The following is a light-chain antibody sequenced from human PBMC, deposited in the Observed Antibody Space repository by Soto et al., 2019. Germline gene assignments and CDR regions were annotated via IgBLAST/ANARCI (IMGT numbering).Light chain of an antibody. CDR2: DVS. J-gene: IGLJ1*01. V-gene: IGLV2-11*01. CDR3: CSYAGSYTYV. Sequence: LTYPRSVCGSPGLSVTISCTGTSSDVGGYNYVSWYQQHPGKAPKLMIYDVSKRPSGVPDRFSGSKSGNTASLTISGLQAEDEADYYCCSYAGSYTYVFGTGTKVTV. CDR1: SSDVGGYNY.